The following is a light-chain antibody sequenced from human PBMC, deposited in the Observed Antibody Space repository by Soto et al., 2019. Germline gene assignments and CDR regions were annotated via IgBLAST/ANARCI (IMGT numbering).Light chain of an antibody. CDR2: NVS. CDR1: QSLVYRDGNTY. CDR3: LQGSHWPRT. V-gene: IGKV2-30*01. Sequence: DVVMTQSPLSLPVTLGQPASISCKSSQSLVYRDGNTYLNWFQQRPGQSPRRLIYNVSKRDSGVHDRFSGSGSGTDFTLKISRVESEDVGVYYCLQGSHWPRTFGQGTKLEIK. J-gene: IGKJ2*01.